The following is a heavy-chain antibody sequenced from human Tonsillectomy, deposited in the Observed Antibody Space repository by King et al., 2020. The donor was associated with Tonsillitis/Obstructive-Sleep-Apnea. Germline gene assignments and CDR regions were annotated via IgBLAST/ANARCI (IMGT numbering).Heavy chain of an antibody. CDR2: IYHSGST. CDR1: GGSIISSNW. D-gene: IGHD6-6*01. V-gene: IGHV4-4*01. Sequence: QLQESGPGPVKPSGTLSLTCAVSGGSIISSNWWSWVRQPPGKGLEWIGEIYHSGSTRYNPSLNSRGSLSVDKSKNQFSLKLASVTAADTAVYWCARDADGIRPLDYWRQGTLVTVSS. J-gene: IGHJ4*02. CDR3: ARDADGIRPLDY.